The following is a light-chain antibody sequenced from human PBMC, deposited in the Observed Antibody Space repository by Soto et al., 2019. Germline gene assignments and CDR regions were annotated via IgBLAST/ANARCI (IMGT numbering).Light chain of an antibody. V-gene: IGLV1-47*02. Sequence: QSVLTQPPSASGTPGQRVTISCSGSSSNIGSNYVYWYQQLPGTAPKLLIYSNNQRPSGVPDRFSGSKYGTSASLAISGLRSEDEADYYCAAWDDSLSGWVFGGGTQVTVL. CDR1: SSNIGSNY. CDR2: SNN. CDR3: AAWDDSLSGWV. J-gene: IGLJ3*02.